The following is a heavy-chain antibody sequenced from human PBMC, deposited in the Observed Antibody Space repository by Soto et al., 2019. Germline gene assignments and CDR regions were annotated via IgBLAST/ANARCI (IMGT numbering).Heavy chain of an antibody. D-gene: IGHD3-3*01. J-gene: IGHJ5*02. CDR2: IYYSGST. V-gene: IGHV4-39*01. CDR1: GGSISSSSYY. CDR3: ARSYDFWSGSPFINWFDP. Sequence: PSETLSLTCTVSGGSISSSSYYWGWIRQPPGKGLEWIGGIYYSGSTYYNPSLKSRVTISVDTSKNQFSLKLSSVTAADTAVYYCARSYDFWSGSPFINWFDPWGQGTLVTVSS.